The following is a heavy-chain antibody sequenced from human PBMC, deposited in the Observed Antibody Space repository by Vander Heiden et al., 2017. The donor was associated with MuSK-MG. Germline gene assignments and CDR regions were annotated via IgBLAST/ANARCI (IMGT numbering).Heavy chain of an antibody. CDR3: ARDLKRVTCGSD. D-gene: IGHD3-10*01. CDR1: GYTFTDYF. CDR2: INPKSGTK. V-gene: IGHV1-2*02. Sequence: QVHLVQSGAEVKTPGASVKVSCRTSGYTFTDYFIHWVRQAPGQGLEWMGMINPKSGTKYYGQKFQDSITMTRDTSISTAYMELSRLTPDDTAVYYCARDLKRVTCGSDGGKGTMVTVSS. J-gene: IGHJ4*02.